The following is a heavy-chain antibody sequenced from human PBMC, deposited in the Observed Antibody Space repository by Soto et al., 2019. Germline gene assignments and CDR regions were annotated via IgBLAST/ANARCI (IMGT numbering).Heavy chain of an antibody. CDR1: GFTFSSYG. D-gene: IGHD3-22*01. CDR3: AKDVSGYYDSSGFQSPFDY. J-gene: IGHJ4*02. CDR2: ISYDGSNK. V-gene: IGHV3-30*18. Sequence: QTGGSLRLSCAASGFTFSSYGMHWVRQAPGKGLEWVAVISYDGSNKYYADSVKGRFTISRDNSRNTLYLQMNSLRTEDTAVYYCAKDVSGYYDSSGFQSPFDYWGQGTLVTVSS.